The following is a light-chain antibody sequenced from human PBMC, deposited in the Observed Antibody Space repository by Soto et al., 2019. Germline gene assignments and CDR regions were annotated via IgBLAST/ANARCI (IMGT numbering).Light chain of an antibody. V-gene: IGKV3-15*01. CDR3: QQYNKWPLT. CDR1: QSVTTH. J-gene: IGKJ4*01. CDR2: GAS. Sequence: EIVMTQSPATLSVSPGERATLSCRASQSVTTHIAWYQQKVGQAPRLLIYGASTRATGISARFSGSGSGTEFTLTISSLQSEDLAVYYCQQYNKWPLTFGGGTKVETK.